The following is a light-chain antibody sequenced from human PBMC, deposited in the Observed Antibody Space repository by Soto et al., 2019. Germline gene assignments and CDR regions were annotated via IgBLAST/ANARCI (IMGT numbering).Light chain of an antibody. J-gene: IGKJ5*01. CDR1: QAIDTY. CDR2: AAS. V-gene: IGKV1-9*01. CDR3: QKLNSFPFI. Sequence: DIQLTQSPSFLSASVGDRVTITCRASQAIDTYLAWYQQKPGKAPKLLIYAASLLQSVVPSRFSGSGSATEFTLTINSLQPEDFASYYCQKLNSFPFIFGQGTRLEIK.